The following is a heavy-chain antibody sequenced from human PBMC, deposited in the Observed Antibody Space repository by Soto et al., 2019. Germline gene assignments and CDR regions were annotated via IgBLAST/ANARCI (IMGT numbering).Heavy chain of an antibody. D-gene: IGHD2-15*01. J-gene: IGHJ4*02. CDR2: IGYDGSKK. CDR3: ARDHYVGDCSGESCYLGSFES. V-gene: IGHV3-33*01. Sequence: VELVESGGGVVQAGRPLRLSCAASGFDFGRYGMHWVRQAPGKGLEWVAVIGYDGSKKYYAESVKGRFTISRDNSENTIYLQTNSMIDEDTAVYYCARDHYVGDCSGESCYLGSFESWGQGTLVTVSS. CDR1: GFDFGRYG.